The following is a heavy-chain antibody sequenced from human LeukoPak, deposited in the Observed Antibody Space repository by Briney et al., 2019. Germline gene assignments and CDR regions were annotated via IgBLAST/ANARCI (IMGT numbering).Heavy chain of an antibody. V-gene: IGHV3-20*01. CDR2: INWNGGST. CDR1: GFPFDDYG. J-gene: IGHJ4*02. D-gene: IGHD5-24*01. CDR3: ARGDGYYFDY. Sequence: GGSLRLSCAASGFPFDDYGMSWVRQAPGKGLEWVSGINWNGGSTGYADSVKGRFTISRDNAKNSLYLQMNSLRAEDTALYHCARGDGYYFDYWGQGTLVTVSS.